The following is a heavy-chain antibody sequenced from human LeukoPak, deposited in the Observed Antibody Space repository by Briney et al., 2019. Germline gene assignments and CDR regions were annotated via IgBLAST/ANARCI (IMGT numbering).Heavy chain of an antibody. CDR1: GGSFSGYY. D-gene: IGHD2-15*01. CDR2: INHSGST. CDR3: ARGSVVAARDHQNWFDP. V-gene: IGHV4-34*01. J-gene: IGHJ5*02. Sequence: SETLSLTCAVYGGSFSGYYWSWIRQPPGKGLEWIGEINHSGSTNYNPSLKRRVTISADTSKNQLSLKLSSVTAADTAVYYCARGSVVAARDHQNWFDPWGQGTLVTVSS.